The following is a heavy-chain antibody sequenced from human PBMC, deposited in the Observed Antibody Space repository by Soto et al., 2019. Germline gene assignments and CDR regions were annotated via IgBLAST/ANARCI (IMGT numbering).Heavy chain of an antibody. CDR1: GGSINDYY. V-gene: IGHV4-59*06. CDR2: IYFRGNT. Sequence: SETLFLTCTVSGGSINDYYWTWIRQHPEKGLEWIGNIYFRGNTYYSPSLESRLTISVDTSKNQFSLKLTSVTAADTAVYYCAREGGSYDSGGYLIRGAFDIWGQGAMVTVSS. CDR3: AREGGSYDSGGYLIRGAFDI. J-gene: IGHJ3*02. D-gene: IGHD3-22*01.